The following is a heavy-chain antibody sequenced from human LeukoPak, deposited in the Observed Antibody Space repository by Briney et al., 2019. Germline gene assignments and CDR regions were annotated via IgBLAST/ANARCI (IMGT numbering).Heavy chain of an antibody. CDR2: IYYSGST. J-gene: IGHJ4*02. Sequence: SETLSLTCTVSGGSISSYYWSWIRQPPGKGLEWIGYIYYSGSTNYNPSLKSRVTISVDTSKNQFSLKLSSVTAADTAVYYCARGRPAGRSSGWCDYWGQGTLVTVSS. CDR3: ARGRPAGRSSGWCDY. V-gene: IGHV4-59*01. D-gene: IGHD6-19*01. CDR1: GGSISSYY.